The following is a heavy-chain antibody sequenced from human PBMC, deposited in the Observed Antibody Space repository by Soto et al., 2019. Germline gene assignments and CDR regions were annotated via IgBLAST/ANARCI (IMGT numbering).Heavy chain of an antibody. CDR3: AHSPRITVTTLYYFDY. CDR1: GFSLTTRGVG. CDR2: IYWDDDK. Sequence: QITLKESGPTLVKPTQTLTLTCTFSGFSLTTRGVGVGWIRQPPGKALECLALIYWDDDKRYSPSLKNRLTITKDTSKNQGVLTMTNMDPVDTATYYCAHSPRITVTTLYYFDYWGQGTLVTVSS. D-gene: IGHD4-17*01. J-gene: IGHJ4*02. V-gene: IGHV2-5*02.